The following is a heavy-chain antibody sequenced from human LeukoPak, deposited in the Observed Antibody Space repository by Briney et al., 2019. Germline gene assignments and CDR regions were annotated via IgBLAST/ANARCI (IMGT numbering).Heavy chain of an antibody. CDR1: GDSVTSGGYF. D-gene: IGHD2-21*02. CDR3: ARDVVVTSSPDAFDI. Sequence: SETLSLTCTVSGDSVTSGGYFWTWIRHHPGKGLEWIGYISNSGTTSYNPSLKSRVSISVDTSNNQFSLSLSSVTAAGTAVYYCARDVVVTSSPDAFDIWGQGTMVAVSS. V-gene: IGHV4-31*03. J-gene: IGHJ3*02. CDR2: ISNSGTT.